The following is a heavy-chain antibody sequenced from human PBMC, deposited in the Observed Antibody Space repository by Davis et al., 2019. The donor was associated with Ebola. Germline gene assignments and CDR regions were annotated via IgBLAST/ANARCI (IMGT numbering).Heavy chain of an antibody. J-gene: IGHJ6*02. CDR2: INAGNGNT. V-gene: IGHV1-3*01. CDR3: ARDLLRYRYYGMDV. Sequence: ASVKVSCKASGYTFTSYAMHWVRQAPGQRLEWMGWINAGNGNTKYSQKFQGRVTMTRDTSTSTVYMELSSLRSEDTAVYYCARDLLRYRYYGMDVWGQGTTVTVSS. CDR1: GYTFTSYA. D-gene: IGHD3-9*01.